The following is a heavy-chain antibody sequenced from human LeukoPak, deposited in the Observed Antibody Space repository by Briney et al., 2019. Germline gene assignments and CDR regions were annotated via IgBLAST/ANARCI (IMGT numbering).Heavy chain of an antibody. CDR2: IYHSGST. D-gene: IGHD3-10*01. J-gene: IGHJ5*02. V-gene: IGHV4-4*02. CDR3: ARDLRGSGSSSDSNWFDP. Sequence: SGTLSLTCAVSGGSISSSNWWSWVRQPPGKGLEWIGEIYHSGSTNYNPSLKSRVTISVDKSKNQFSLKLSSVTAADTAVYYCARDLRGSGSSSDSNWFDPWGQGTLVTVSS. CDR1: GGSISSSNW.